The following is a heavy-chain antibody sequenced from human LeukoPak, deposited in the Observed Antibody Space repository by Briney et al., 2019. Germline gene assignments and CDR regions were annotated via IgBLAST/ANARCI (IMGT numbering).Heavy chain of an antibody. V-gene: IGHV3-48*01. CDR2: ISSSSSTI. CDR3: ARDSGFGEFFY. CDR1: GFTFSSYA. J-gene: IGHJ4*02. D-gene: IGHD3-10*01. Sequence: GRSLRLSCAASGFTFSSYAMHWVRQAPGKGLEWVSYISSSSSTIYYADSVKGRFTISRDNAKNSLYLQMNSLRAEDTAVYYCARDSGFGEFFYWGQGTLVTVSS.